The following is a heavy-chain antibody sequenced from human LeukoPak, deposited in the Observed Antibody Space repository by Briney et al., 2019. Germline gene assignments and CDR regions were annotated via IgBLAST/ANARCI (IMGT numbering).Heavy chain of an antibody. D-gene: IGHD3-16*01. CDR2: ISYLSSHV. CDR1: GFTFSDYD. Sequence: GGSPRLSCSSSGFTFSDYDMNWVRPAPGKGLEWVSSISYLSSHVYYGDSVKGRFSISRDNAKNSLYLQMNSLGAEDTAIYYCGRAFPPLRTSSAGDLWGQGILVTVSS. J-gene: IGHJ4*02. CDR3: GRAFPPLRTSSAGDL. V-gene: IGHV3-21*01.